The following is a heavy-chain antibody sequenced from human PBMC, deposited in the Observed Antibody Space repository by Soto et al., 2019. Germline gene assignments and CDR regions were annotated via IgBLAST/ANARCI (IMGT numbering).Heavy chain of an antibody. CDR2: MYYSGST. D-gene: IGHD6-13*01. Sequence: QVQLRESGPGLVKPSQTLFLTCTVSGGSINSSGYYWNWIRQHPGKGLEWIGCMYYSGSTYYNPFLRSRVIISADTSDSHLSLKLGSVTAAHAAVYFCARGYRQSGYSSSWVVDYWGQGTLVNVSS. J-gene: IGHJ4*02. V-gene: IGHV4-31*03. CDR1: GGSINSSGYY. CDR3: ARGYRQSGYSSSWVVDY.